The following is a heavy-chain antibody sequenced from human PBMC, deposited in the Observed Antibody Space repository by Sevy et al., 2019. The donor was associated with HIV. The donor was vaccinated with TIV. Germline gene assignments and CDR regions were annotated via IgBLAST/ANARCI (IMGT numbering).Heavy chain of an antibody. J-gene: IGHJ4*02. CDR2: ISGSGDTT. V-gene: IGHV3-23*01. D-gene: IGHD4-17*01. CDR1: GFTFSSYA. CDR3: AKDRRYGDIGLFDY. Sequence: GESLRLSCVVSGFTFSSYALSWVRQAPGKGLEWVSVISGSGDTTYYADSVKGRFTISRDNSKNTVYLQINSLRAEDTAVYYCAKDRRYGDIGLFDYWGQGTLVTVSS.